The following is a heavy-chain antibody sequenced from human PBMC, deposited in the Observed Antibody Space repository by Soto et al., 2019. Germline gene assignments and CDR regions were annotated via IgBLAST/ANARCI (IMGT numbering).Heavy chain of an antibody. CDR2: ISSSSSTI. D-gene: IGHD4-17*01. J-gene: IGHJ6*02. CDR1: GFTFSSYS. Sequence: EVQLVESGGGLVQPGGSLRLSCAASGFTFSSYSMNWVRQAPGKGLEWVSYISSSSSTIYYADSAKGRFTISRDNANNSLYLQKNTLRDEDTAVYSCASEYDYGDLNYYYYGMDVWGQGTTVTVSS. CDR3: ASEYDYGDLNYYYYGMDV. V-gene: IGHV3-48*02.